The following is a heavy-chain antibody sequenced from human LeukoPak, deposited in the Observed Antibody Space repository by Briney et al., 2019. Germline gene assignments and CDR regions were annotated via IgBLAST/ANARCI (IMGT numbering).Heavy chain of an antibody. Sequence: GGSLRLSCAASGFTFNSYWMHWVRQAPGKGLVWVSRINVDGSSRDYADSVEGRFSISRDNAKKTVYLQMNSLRAEDTAVYYCARVPIYGDHDFDSWGQGILPTVSS. J-gene: IGHJ4*02. V-gene: IGHV3-74*01. CDR2: INVDGSSR. D-gene: IGHD4-17*01. CDR1: GFTFNSYW. CDR3: ARVPIYGDHDFDS.